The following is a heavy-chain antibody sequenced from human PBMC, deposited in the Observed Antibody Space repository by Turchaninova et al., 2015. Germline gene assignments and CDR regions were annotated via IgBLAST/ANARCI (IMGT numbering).Heavy chain of an antibody. V-gene: IGHV4-34*01. CDR1: GGSFSGHY. J-gene: IGHJ5*02. CDR3: ASRGVRVTIFGVVIHRRWFDP. Sequence: QVQLQQWGAGLLKPSETLSLTCAVYGGSFSGHYWSWIRQPPGKGLQWVGAINHSGSTNYNPALKRRGTIAGATSKNQCSRKRGSVTAADTAVYYCASRGVRVTIFGVVIHRRWFDPWGQGTLVTVSS. D-gene: IGHD3-3*01. CDR2: INHSGST.